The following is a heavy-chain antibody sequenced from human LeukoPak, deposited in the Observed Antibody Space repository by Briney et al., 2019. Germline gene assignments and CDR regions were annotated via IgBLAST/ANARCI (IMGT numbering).Heavy chain of an antibody. V-gene: IGHV1-2*02. CDR2: INPNSGGT. J-gene: IGHJ3*02. CDR1: GYTFTGYY. Sequence: ASVKVSCKASGYTFTGYYMDWVRQAPGQGLEWMGWINPNSGGTNYAQKFQGRVTMTRDTSISTAYMELSRLRSDDTAVYYCARARDGSDAFDIWGQGTMVTVSS. D-gene: IGHD5-24*01. CDR3: ARARDGSDAFDI.